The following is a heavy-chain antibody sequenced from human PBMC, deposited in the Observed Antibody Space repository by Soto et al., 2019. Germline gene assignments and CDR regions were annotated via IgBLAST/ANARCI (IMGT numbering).Heavy chain of an antibody. J-gene: IGHJ4*02. CDR1: GGSVSSSTDY. D-gene: IGHD2-15*01. V-gene: IGHV4-39*01. Sequence: TSETLSLTCTVSGGSVSSSTDYLGWIRQPPGGGLEWIGSIHSGGNTYYHPSLKSRITISVDASKNQFSLKVTFVSAADTAVYYCARHQGRAASGTFDYWGQGSLVTVSS. CDR3: ARHQGRAASGTFDY. CDR2: IHSGGNT.